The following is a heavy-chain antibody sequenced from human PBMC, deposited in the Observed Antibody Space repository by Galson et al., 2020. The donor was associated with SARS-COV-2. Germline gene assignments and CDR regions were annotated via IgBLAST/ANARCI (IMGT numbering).Heavy chain of an antibody. J-gene: IGHJ4*02. CDR3: ARDVLSMRAVASDYFDY. Sequence: ASVKVSCKASGYTFTNYYMHWVRQAPGQGLEWMGIINPSGGSTGYAQKFQGRVTMTRDTSTSTVYMELSSLRSEDTAVYYCARDVLSMRAVASDYFDYWGQGTLVTVSS. D-gene: IGHD6-19*01. CDR1: GYTFTNYY. CDR2: INPSGGST. V-gene: IGHV1-46*01.